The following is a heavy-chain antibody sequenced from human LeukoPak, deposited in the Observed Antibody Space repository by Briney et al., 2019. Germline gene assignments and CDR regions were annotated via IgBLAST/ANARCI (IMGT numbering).Heavy chain of an antibody. CDR3: AKDQHGSGPNPYFDY. V-gene: IGHV3-30*02. D-gene: IGHD3-10*01. CDR2: IRYDGSNK. CDR1: GFTFRSYG. Sequence: GGSLRLSCAASGFTFRSYGMHWVRQAPGKGLEWVAFIRYDGSNKYYADSVKGRFTISRDNSKNTLYLQMNSLRAEDTAVYYCAKDQHGSGPNPYFDYWGQGTLVTVSS. J-gene: IGHJ4*02.